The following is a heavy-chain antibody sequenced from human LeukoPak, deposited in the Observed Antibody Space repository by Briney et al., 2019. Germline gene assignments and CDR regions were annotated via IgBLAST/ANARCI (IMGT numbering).Heavy chain of an antibody. CDR1: GFTFSNFA. V-gene: IGHV3-23*01. CDR3: AKTGGHYYDSSASYYPDY. CDR2: ISNTGGDI. D-gene: IGHD3-22*01. J-gene: IGHJ4*02. Sequence: PGGSLRLSCSASGFTFSNFAMIWFRQAPGKRLEWVSSISNTGGDIYYADSVKGRFTMSRDNSRKTLYLQMNSLRAEDTAVYYCAKTGGHYYDSSASYYPDYWGQGTLVTVSS.